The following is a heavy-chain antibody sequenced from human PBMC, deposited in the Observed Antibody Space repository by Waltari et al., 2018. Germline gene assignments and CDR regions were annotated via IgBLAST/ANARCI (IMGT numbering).Heavy chain of an antibody. CDR1: GGSISSYY. D-gene: IGHD3-10*01. V-gene: IGHV4-59*01. Sequence: QVQLQESGPGLVKPSETLSLTCTVSGGSISSYYWSWIRQPPGEGLEWVGYIYHSGGTYYNPSLNCRVTISLDTSKNQISLQLNSVTAADTAMYYCARGRGSGRYYSALFDYWGQGTRLTVSS. CDR2: IYHSGGT. CDR3: ARGRGSGRYYSALFDY. J-gene: IGHJ4*02.